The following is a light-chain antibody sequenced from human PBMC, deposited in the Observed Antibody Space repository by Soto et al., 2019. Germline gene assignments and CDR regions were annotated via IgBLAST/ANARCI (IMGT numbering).Light chain of an antibody. CDR2: RND. CDR3: AAWDDTVRSYV. V-gene: IGLV1-47*01. CDR1: ISNIGNNY. Sequence: QSVLTQPSSVSGTPGQGVTISCSGSISNIGNNYVYWFQQLPGTAPKVLTNRNDQRPSGVPDRFSVSKSGTSASLAISGLRSEDEADYYCAAWDDTVRSYVFGTGTKLTVL. J-gene: IGLJ1*01.